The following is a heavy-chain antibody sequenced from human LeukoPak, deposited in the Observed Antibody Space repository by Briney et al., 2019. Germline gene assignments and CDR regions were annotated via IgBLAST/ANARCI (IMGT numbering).Heavy chain of an antibody. V-gene: IGHV3-23*01. J-gene: IGHJ4*02. CDR3: AKDPAFGYGDY. Sequence: SGGSLRLSCAASGFTFSSYAMSWIRQAPGKGLEWVSAISGSGGSTYYADSVKGRFTISRDNSKNTLYLQMNSLRAVDTAVYYCAKDPAFGYGDYWGQGTLVTVSS. CDR1: GFTFSSYA. D-gene: IGHD3-16*01. CDR2: ISGSGGST.